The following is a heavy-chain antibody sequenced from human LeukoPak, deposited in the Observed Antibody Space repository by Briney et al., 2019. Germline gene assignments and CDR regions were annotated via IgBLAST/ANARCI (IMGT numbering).Heavy chain of an antibody. J-gene: IGHJ6*02. CDR2: IYYSGNT. CDR3: ARCSRGTSVGMDV. D-gene: IGHD1-1*01. Sequence: PSETLSLTCRVSGGSISNYYWTWIRQPPGKGLEWIGYIYYSGNTNYNPSPKSRVTISLATSKNQLSLKLTSVTAADTAVYYCARCSRGTSVGMDVWGQGTTVTVSS. V-gene: IGHV4-59*08. CDR1: GGSISNYY.